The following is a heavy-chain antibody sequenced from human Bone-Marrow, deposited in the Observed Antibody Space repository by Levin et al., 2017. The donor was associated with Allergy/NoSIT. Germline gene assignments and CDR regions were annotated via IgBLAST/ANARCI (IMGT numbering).Heavy chain of an antibody. Sequence: GGSLILSCAASGFTFNLYTMHWVRQAPGKGPEWLGLSSFDGSEQHYADSVKGRFTISRDNSKDRLFLQMNNVTRDDTALYYCVRLDRGVLPFDFWGRGTLVTVSS. D-gene: IGHD3-16*01. V-gene: IGHV3-30*04. CDR2: SSFDGSEQ. CDR3: VRLDRGVLPFDF. J-gene: IGHJ4*02. CDR1: GFTFNLYT.